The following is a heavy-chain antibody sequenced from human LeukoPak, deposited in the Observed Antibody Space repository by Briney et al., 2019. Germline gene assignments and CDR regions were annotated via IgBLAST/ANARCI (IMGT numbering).Heavy chain of an antibody. D-gene: IGHD3-22*01. CDR1: GFTFSSYG. CDR3: ARDFRAYYYDSSGYYDY. Sequence: GSLRLSCIASGFTFSSYGMHWVRQAPGKGLEWVAVIWYDGSNKYYADSVKGRFTISRDNSKNTLYLQMSSLRAEDTTVYYCARDFRAYYYDSSGYYDYWGQGTLVTVSS. CDR2: IWYDGSNK. V-gene: IGHV3-33*08. J-gene: IGHJ4*02.